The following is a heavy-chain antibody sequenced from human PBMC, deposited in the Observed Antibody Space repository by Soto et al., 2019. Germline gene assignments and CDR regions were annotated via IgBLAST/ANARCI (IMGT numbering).Heavy chain of an antibody. V-gene: IGHV4-4*02. J-gene: IGHJ4*02. CDR1: GGSISSGNW. CDR2: IYHSGSA. Sequence: QVQLQESGPGLVKPSGTLSLTCAVSGGSISSGNWWSWVRQPPGKGLEWIGEIYHSGSANYNPSLKSRVTISVDKSKNQFSLKLSSVTAADTAVYYCARRGYTSGYLYFDYWGQGTLVAVSS. CDR3: ARRGYTSGYLYFDY. D-gene: IGHD3-9*01.